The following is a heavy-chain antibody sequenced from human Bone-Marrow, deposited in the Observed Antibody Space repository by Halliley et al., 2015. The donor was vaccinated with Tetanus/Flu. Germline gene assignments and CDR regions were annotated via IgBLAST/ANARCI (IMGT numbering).Heavy chain of an antibody. V-gene: IGHV3-21*01. Sequence: LGWVSSIRGTSSYKYSADSLKGRFTNSRDNAKNSLFLQMDSLRAEGTAVYYCTRERELYFDYWGQGSLVTVSS. CDR2: IRGTSSYK. D-gene: IGHD1-7*01. J-gene: IGHJ4*02. CDR3: TRERELYFDY.